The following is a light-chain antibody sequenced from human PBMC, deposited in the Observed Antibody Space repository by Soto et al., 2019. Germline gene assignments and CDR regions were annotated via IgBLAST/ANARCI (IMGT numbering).Light chain of an antibody. CDR2: SAS. Sequence: DIQMTQSPSSLSASVGDRVTITCRASQGISTYLGWYQQKPGKVPKSLIYSASNLQSGVPSRFSASGSGTEFTLTITDMQPDDFATYYCQQYHNDSPWTFGQGTKVEVK. J-gene: IGKJ1*01. CDR1: QGISTY. V-gene: IGKV1-16*01. CDR3: QQYHNDSPWT.